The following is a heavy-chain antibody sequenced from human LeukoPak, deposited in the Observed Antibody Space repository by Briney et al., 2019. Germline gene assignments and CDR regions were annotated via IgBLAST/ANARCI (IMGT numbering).Heavy chain of an antibody. CDR2: INPNSGGT. CDR1: GYTFTGYY. CDR3: ARDPPPSSYYYDSSGLTRFDY. V-gene: IGHV1-2*02. J-gene: IGHJ4*02. Sequence: ASVKVSCKASGYTFTGYYMNWVRQAPGQGLEWMGWINPNSGGTNYAQKFQGRVTMTRDTSISTAYMELSRLRSDDTAVYYCARDPPPSSYYYDSSGLTRFDYWGQGTLVTVSS. D-gene: IGHD3-22*01.